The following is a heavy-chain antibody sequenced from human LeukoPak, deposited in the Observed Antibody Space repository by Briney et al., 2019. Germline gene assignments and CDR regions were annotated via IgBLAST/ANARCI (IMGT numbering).Heavy chain of an antibody. Sequence: PGGSLRLSCAASGFTFSDYGMSWIRQAPGKGLEGVSYISSSGSTIYYADSVKGRFTISRDNAKNSLYLQMNSLRAEDTAVYYCARVRYSSGWGNYYYYYYMDVWGKGTTVTVSS. J-gene: IGHJ6*03. D-gene: IGHD6-19*01. CDR1: GFTFSDYG. CDR3: ARVRYSSGWGNYYYYYYMDV. V-gene: IGHV3-11*01. CDR2: ISSSGSTI.